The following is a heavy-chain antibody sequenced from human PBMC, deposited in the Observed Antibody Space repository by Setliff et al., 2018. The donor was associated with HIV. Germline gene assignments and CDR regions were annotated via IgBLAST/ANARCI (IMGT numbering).Heavy chain of an antibody. CDR2: IYSSGRT. CDR1: GGSISGHY. J-gene: IGHJ5*02. V-gene: IGHV4-4*09. Sequence: SETMSLTCTVSGGSISGHYWSWIRQPPGRGLEWIGYIYSSGRTNFNPPLQSRVTISVDTSKNQFSLKLSSVTAADTAVYYCARHSGVASHNWFDPWGQGTLVTVSS. D-gene: IGHD3-10*01. CDR3: ARHSGVASHNWFDP.